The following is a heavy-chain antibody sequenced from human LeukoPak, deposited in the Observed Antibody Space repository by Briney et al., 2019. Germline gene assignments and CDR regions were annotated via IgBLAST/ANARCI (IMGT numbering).Heavy chain of an antibody. J-gene: IGHJ4*02. CDR2: IYYSGST. CDR1: GGSISSYY. CDR3: ARGDSSGWYPFDY. Sequence: SETLSLTCTVSGGSISSYYWSWIRQPPGKGLEWIGYIYYSGSTNYNPSLKSRVTISVDTSKNQFSLKLSSVTATDTAVYYCARGDSSGWYPFDYWGQGTLVTVSS. D-gene: IGHD6-19*01. V-gene: IGHV4-59*01.